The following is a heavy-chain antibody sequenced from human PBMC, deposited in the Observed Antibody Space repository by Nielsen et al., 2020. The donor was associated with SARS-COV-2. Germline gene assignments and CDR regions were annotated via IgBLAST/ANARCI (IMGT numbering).Heavy chain of an antibody. V-gene: IGHV3-21*01. CDR1: GFTFSSYW. Sequence: GESLKISCAASGFTFSSYWMSWVRQPPGKGLDWVSSISSSRSYIYYADSVKGRFTISRDNAKNSLYLQMNSLRAEDTAVYYCATVPGIVGASDYWGQGTLVTVSS. D-gene: IGHD1-26*01. CDR3: ATVPGIVGASDY. CDR2: ISSSRSYI. J-gene: IGHJ4*02.